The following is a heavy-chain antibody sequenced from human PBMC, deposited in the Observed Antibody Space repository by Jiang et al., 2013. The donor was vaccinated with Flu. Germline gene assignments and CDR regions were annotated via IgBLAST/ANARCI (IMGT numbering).Heavy chain of an antibody. CDR3: ARRGWGRTAQYNFYYMDV. CDR2: IYFDGST. Sequence: SGPGLVKPSETLSLTCTVSGGSISSNSYYWGWVRQPPGKGLEWIGSIYFDGSTSYNPSLMSRVTISVDTSENQSSLKVSSVTAADTAVYYCARRGWGRTAQYNFYYMDVWGKGTSVTVSS. D-gene: IGHD3-16*01. V-gene: IGHV4-39*07. J-gene: IGHJ6*03. CDR1: GGSISSNSYY.